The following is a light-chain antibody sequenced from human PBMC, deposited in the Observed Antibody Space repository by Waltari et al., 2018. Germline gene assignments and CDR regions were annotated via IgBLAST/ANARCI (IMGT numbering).Light chain of an antibody. CDR1: SDINVGTYR. V-gene: IGLV5-45*03. CDR3: MMWGSNTWV. Sequence: QAVLTQPSSLSASPGASAKLTCTLRSDINVGTYRIYWFQQKPGSPPRFLLTFRAHSDKRQGSGVPSRFSGSQDASANAGVLLISGLQSEDEADYYCMMWGSNTWVFGGGTKLTVL. CDR2: FRAHSDK. J-gene: IGLJ3*02.